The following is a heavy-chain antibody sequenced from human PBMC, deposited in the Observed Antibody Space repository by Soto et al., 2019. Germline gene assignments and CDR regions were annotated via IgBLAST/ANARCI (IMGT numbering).Heavy chain of an antibody. CDR1: GFTFSSYA. Sequence: EVQLLESGGGLVQPGGSLRLSCAASGFTFSSYAMSWVRQAPGKGLEWVSAISGSGGSTYYADSVKGRFTISRDNSQNTLYLQMNSLRAEDTAVYYCAKASGWFGEFDYWGQGTLVNVSS. CDR2: ISGSGGST. CDR3: AKASGWFGEFDY. D-gene: IGHD3-10*01. J-gene: IGHJ4*02. V-gene: IGHV3-23*01.